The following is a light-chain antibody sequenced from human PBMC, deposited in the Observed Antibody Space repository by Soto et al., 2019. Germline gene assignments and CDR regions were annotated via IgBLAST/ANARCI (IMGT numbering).Light chain of an antibody. Sequence: EIVMTPSPATLSVSPGERATPSCRASPSVNSNLAWYQQKPGQSPRLLIYGASTRATGIPARFSGSGSGTEFILTISSLQSEDFAVYYCQQYKNWPPITFGQGTRLEIK. CDR3: QQYKNWPPIT. CDR1: PSVNSN. V-gene: IGKV3-15*01. J-gene: IGKJ5*01. CDR2: GAS.